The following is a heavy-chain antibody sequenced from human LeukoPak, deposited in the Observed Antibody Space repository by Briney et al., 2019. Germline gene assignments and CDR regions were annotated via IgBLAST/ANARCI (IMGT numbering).Heavy chain of an antibody. D-gene: IGHD1-1*01. Sequence: GGSLRLSCAASGFIFKTYTMTWVRQAPGKGLEWVAVIWDDGSNEYYADSVKGRFTIFRDNRRNTLYLQMNSLRAEDTAVYSCARDHSGTQDYWGQGTLVTVSS. J-gene: IGHJ4*02. CDR3: ARDHSGTQDY. V-gene: IGHV3-33*08. CDR2: IWDDGSNE. CDR1: GFIFKTYT.